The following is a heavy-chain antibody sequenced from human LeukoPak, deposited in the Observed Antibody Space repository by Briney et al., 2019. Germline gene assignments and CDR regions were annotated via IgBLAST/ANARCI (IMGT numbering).Heavy chain of an antibody. CDR3: AMRPADCSSSSCPTINRYYYGMDV. CDR1: GFTFRDYA. CDR2: ISGNGGGT. Sequence: GGSLRLSCPASGFTFRDYAMSWARQAPGKGREWVSAISGNGGGTYYADSVKGRFTISRDNSKNTLHLQLNSLRDEDTAMYYCAMRPADCSSSSCPTINRYYYGMDVWGQGTTVIVSS. D-gene: IGHD2-15*01. V-gene: IGHV3-23*01. J-gene: IGHJ6*02.